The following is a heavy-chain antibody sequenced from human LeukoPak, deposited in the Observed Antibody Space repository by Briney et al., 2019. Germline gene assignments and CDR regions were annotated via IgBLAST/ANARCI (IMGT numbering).Heavy chain of an antibody. CDR3: ARTTVTSVVWFDP. J-gene: IGHJ5*02. Sequence: GGSLRLSCEASGLTFNAYGMHWVRQAPGKGLEWMAFIQYDGSDTYYADSVKGRFTISRDNAKNTLYLQMNSLRAEDTAVYYCARTTVTSVVWFDPWGQGTLVTVSS. CDR2: IQYDGSDT. D-gene: IGHD4-17*01. CDR1: GLTFNAYG. V-gene: IGHV3-30*02.